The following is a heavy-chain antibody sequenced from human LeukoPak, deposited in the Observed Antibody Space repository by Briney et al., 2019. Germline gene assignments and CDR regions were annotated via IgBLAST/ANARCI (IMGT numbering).Heavy chain of an antibody. CDR2: IYLGDFGI. CDR3: ARRRNAGDSDV. V-gene: IGHV5-51*01. CDR1: GYSFANYW. D-gene: IGHD2-21*02. J-gene: IGHJ6*02. Sequence: GESLKISCKGSGYSFANYWIGWVRQMPGKGLEWMGIIYLGDFGIRYSPSFQGQVTISADKSISTAYLQWSSLKASDTAMYYCARRRNAGDSDVWGQGTTVTVSS.